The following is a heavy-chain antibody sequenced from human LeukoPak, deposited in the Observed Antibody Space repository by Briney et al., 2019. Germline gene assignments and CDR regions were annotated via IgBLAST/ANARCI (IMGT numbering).Heavy chain of an antibody. V-gene: IGHV3-48*03. CDR1: EFSVGSNY. Sequence: GGSLRLSCAASEFSVGSNYMTWVRQAPGKGLEWVSYTSGSGSIIWYADSVKGRFTISRDNAKNSLYLQMNSLRVEDTAVHYCARDLEWELGYFDYWGQGTLVTVSS. CDR3: ARDLEWELGYFDY. J-gene: IGHJ4*02. CDR2: TSGSGSII. D-gene: IGHD1-26*01.